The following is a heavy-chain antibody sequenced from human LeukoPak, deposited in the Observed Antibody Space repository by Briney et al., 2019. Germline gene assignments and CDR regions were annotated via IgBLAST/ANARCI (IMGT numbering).Heavy chain of an antibody. Sequence: SETLSLTCTVSGGSISSSSYYWGWIRQPPGKRLESRGSIYDSGSTYYNPSLKSRATISVDTSKNQFSLKLSSVTAADTAVYYCARFMITFGGETLYYFDYWGQGTLLTVSS. J-gene: IGHJ4*02. CDR3: ARFMITFGGETLYYFDY. D-gene: IGHD3-16*01. CDR2: IYDSGST. V-gene: IGHV4-39*01. CDR1: GGSISSSSYY.